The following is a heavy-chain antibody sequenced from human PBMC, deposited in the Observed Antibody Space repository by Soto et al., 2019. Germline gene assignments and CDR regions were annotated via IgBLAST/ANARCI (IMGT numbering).Heavy chain of an antibody. V-gene: IGHV3-15*01. CDR2: IKSKTDGGTT. D-gene: IGHD3-3*01. Sequence: EVQLVESGGGLVKPGGSLRLSCAASGFTFSNAWMSWVRQAPGKGLEWVGRIKSKTDGGTTDYAAPVKGRFTISRDDSKNTLYLQMNSLKTEDTAVYYCTTDLVLRFSEWLSNFDYWGQGTLVTVSS. J-gene: IGHJ4*02. CDR3: TTDLVLRFSEWLSNFDY. CDR1: GFTFSNAW.